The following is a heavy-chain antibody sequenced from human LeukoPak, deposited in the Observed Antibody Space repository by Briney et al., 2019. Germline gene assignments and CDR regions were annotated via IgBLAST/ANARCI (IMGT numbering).Heavy chain of an antibody. CDR1: GFTFSNFA. CDR3: AKDLTTVTTGDY. Sequence: GGSLRLSCAASGFTFSNFAMSWVRQAPGKGLEGVSSISGSGGSTYYADSVKGRFTISRDNSKNTLYLHMNSLRAEDTAVYYCAKDLTTVTTGDYWGQGTLVTVSS. CDR2: ISGSGGST. V-gene: IGHV3-23*01. J-gene: IGHJ4*02. D-gene: IGHD4-17*01.